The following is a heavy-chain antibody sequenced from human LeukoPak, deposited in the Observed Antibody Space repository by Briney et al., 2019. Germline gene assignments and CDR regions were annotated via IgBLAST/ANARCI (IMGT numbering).Heavy chain of an antibody. J-gene: IGHJ5*02. V-gene: IGHV4-59*01. CDR3: AREYIAAAGTTGFDP. Sequence: SESLSLTCTVSGCSIGSYYWSWIRQPPGKGLEWIGYIYYSGSTNYNPSLKSRVTISVDTSKNQFSLKLSSVTAADTAVYYYAREYIAAAGTTGFDPWGQGTLVTVSS. CDR1: GCSIGSYY. D-gene: IGHD6-13*01. CDR2: IYYSGST.